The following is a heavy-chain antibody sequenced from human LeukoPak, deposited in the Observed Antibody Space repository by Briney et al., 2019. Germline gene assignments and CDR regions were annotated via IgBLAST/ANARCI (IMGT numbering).Heavy chain of an antibody. D-gene: IGHD1-14*01. V-gene: IGHV3-49*03. Sequence: PGGSLRLSCTASGFTLGDYAMSWFRQAPGKGLEWVGFIRSKAYGGTTEYAASVKGRFTISRDDSKSIAYLQMNSLKTEDTAVYYCTRGPEDDGNFDYWGQGTLVTVSS. CDR1: GFTLGDYA. CDR2: IRSKAYGGTT. CDR3: TRGPEDDGNFDY. J-gene: IGHJ4*02.